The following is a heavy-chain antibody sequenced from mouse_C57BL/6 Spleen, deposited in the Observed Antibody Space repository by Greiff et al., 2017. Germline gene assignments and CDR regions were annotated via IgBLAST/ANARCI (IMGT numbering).Heavy chain of an antibody. CDR2: INPGSGGT. J-gene: IGHJ1*03. CDR1: GYAFTNYL. CDR3: ARRGGSLWGYFDV. V-gene: IGHV1-54*01. Sequence: QVQLQQSGAELVRPGTSVKVSCKASGYAFTNYLIEWVKQRPGQGLEWIGVINPGSGGTNYNEKFKGKATLTADKSSSTAYMQVSSLTSEDSAVYFCARRGGSLWGYFDVWGTGTTVTVSS. D-gene: IGHD1-1*01.